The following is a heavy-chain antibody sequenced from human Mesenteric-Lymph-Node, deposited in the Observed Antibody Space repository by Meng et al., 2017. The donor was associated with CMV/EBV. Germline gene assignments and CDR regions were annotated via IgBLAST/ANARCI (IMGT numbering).Heavy chain of an antibody. CDR1: GFIFEDYA. Sequence: GESLKISCAVSGFIFEDYAMHWVRQAPGKGLEWVAKIKQDGTEKYHVDSVKGRFTISRDNAKNSLYLQMDSLRAEDTALYYCAREALGEFDIPMTRTELDSWGQGTLVTVSS. CDR2: IKQDGTEK. V-gene: IGHV3-7*01. J-gene: IGHJ4*02. CDR3: AREALGEFDIPMTRTELDS. D-gene: IGHD3-16*01.